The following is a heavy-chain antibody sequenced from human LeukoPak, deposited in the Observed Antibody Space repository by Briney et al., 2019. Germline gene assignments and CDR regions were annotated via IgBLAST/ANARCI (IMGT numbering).Heavy chain of an antibody. J-gene: IGHJ6*03. CDR1: GFTLSNYN. V-gene: IGHV3-21*01. CDR2: ITRDSIYT. CDR3: ARDPYNGYYGDDYYYYMDV. Sequence: GGSLRLSCAASGFTLSNYNMNWVCQTPGKGLEWVSSITRDSIYTFYADSVKGRFTISRDDAKNSLSLQMNSLRAEDTAVYYCARDPYNGYYGDDYYYYMDVWGKGTTVTISS. D-gene: IGHD4-17*01.